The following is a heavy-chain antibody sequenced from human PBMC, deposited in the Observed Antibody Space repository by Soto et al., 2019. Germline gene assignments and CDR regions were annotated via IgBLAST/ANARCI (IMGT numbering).Heavy chain of an antibody. D-gene: IGHD2-8*01. Sequence: PGQSLKISCKGSGYSFTSYWISWVRQMPGKGLEGMGRIDPSDSYTNYSPSFQGHVTISAAKSIITAYLQWSSLKAPDTARYYFARQREMANAMYNGMGVWGQGHTGAVSS. CDR1: GYSFTSYW. J-gene: IGHJ6*02. CDR3: ARQREMANAMYNGMGV. CDR2: IDPSDSYT. V-gene: IGHV5-10-1*01.